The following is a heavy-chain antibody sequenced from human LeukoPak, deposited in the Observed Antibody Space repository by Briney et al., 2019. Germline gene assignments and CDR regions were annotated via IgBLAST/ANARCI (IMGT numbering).Heavy chain of an antibody. Sequence: SETLSLTCAVYGGSFSGYYWSWIRQPSGKGLEWIGEINHSGSTNYNPSLKSRVTISVDTSKNQFSLKLSSVTAADTAVYYCARGKPPRRGRIAAAGVSFDYWGQGTLVTVSS. J-gene: IGHJ4*02. CDR2: INHSGST. D-gene: IGHD6-13*01. CDR1: GGSFSGYY. CDR3: ARGKPPRRGRIAAAGVSFDY. V-gene: IGHV4-34*01.